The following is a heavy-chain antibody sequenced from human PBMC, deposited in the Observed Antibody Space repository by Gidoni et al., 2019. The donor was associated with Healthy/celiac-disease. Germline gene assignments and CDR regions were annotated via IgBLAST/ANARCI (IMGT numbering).Heavy chain of an antibody. CDR2: IYYSGST. J-gene: IGHJ5*02. CDR1: GGSISSYY. CDR3: ARNPNDYGDYVYTPNWFDP. Sequence: QVQLQESGPGLVKPSETLSLTCTVSGGSISSYYWSWIRQPPGKGLEWIGYIYYSGSTNYNPSLKSRVTISVDTSKNQFSLKLSSVTAADTAVYYCARNPNDYGDYVYTPNWFDPWGQGTLVTVSS. D-gene: IGHD4-17*01. V-gene: IGHV4-59*01.